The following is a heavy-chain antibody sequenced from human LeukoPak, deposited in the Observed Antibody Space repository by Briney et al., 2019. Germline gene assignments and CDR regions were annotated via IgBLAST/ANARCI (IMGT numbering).Heavy chain of an antibody. CDR2: IYISGST. CDR3: ATVRRGFGESSKYYSYYYMDV. D-gene: IGHD3-10*01. V-gene: IGHV4-61*02. J-gene: IGHJ6*03. Sequence: SETLSLTCTVSGVSISSASYYWSWIRQPAGKGLEWIGRIYISGSTNYKSSLKSRVTISLDTSKNQFSLKLSSVTAADTAVYYCATVRRGFGESSKYYSYYYMDVWGKGTTVTISS. CDR1: GVSISSASYY.